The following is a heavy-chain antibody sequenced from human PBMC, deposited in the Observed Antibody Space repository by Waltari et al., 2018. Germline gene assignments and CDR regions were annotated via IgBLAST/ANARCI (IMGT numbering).Heavy chain of an antibody. J-gene: IGHJ3*02. CDR3: ARGGNFLEWFI. D-gene: IGHD3-3*01. CDR1: GFPVRSNY. Sequence: EVQLVESGGGLIQPGGSLRLSCAAPGFPVRSNYMSWVRQAPGKGLEWVSVIYSGGSTYYADSVKGRFTISRDNSKNTLYLQMNSLRAEDTAVYYCARGGNFLEWFIWGQGTMVTVSS. CDR2: IYSGGST. V-gene: IGHV3-53*01.